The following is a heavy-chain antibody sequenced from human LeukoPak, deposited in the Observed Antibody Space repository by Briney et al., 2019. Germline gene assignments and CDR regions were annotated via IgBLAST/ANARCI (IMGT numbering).Heavy chain of an antibody. V-gene: IGHV3-30*04. D-gene: IGHD3-10*01. Sequence: GRCLRLSCAASGFTFSSYAIHWVRQAPGKGLEWVAVISYDGSNKYYADSVKGRFTISRDNSKNTLYLQMNSLRAEDTAVYYCAQLMVRGVPDFDYWGQGTLVTVSS. CDR1: GFTFSSYA. CDR3: AQLMVRGVPDFDY. CDR2: ISYDGSNK. J-gene: IGHJ4*02.